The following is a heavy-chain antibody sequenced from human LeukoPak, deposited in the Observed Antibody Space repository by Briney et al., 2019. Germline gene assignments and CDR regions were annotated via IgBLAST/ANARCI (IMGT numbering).Heavy chain of an antibody. Sequence: GGSLRLSCAASGFTFSSYWMSWVRQAPGKGLEWVANIKQDGSEKYYVDSVKGRFTISRDNAKNSLYLQMNSLRAEDTAVYYCARDDADYVWGSYRFLGVDYWGQGTLVTVSS. CDR3: ARDDADYVWGSYRFLGVDY. D-gene: IGHD3-16*02. CDR1: GFTFSSYW. V-gene: IGHV3-7*01. J-gene: IGHJ4*02. CDR2: IKQDGSEK.